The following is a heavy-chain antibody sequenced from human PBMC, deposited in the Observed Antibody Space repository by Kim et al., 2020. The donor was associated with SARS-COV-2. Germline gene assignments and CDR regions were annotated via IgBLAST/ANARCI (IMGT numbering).Heavy chain of an antibody. CDR2: IKQDGSEK. V-gene: IGHV3-7*01. J-gene: IGHJ4*02. D-gene: IGHD6-13*01. CDR3: AREGYSSSWFEY. Sequence: GGSLRLSCAASGFTFSTYWMSWVRQAPGKGLEWVANIKQDGSEKYYVDSVKGRFTISRDNAKNSLYLQMNSLRAEETAVYHCAREGYSSSWFEYWGQGTLVTVSS. CDR1: GFTFSTYW.